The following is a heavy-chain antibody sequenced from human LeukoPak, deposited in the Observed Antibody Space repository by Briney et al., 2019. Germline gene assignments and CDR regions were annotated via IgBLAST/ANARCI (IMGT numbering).Heavy chain of an antibody. CDR2: ISGSGGST. V-gene: IGHV3-23*01. CDR1: GFTFSSYA. D-gene: IGHD1-26*01. CDR3: AKDPEELLDY. Sequence: GGSLRLSCAASGFTFSSYAMSWVRQAPGKGLEWVSAISGSGGSTDYADSVKGRFTISRDNSKNTLYLQMISLRAEDTAVYYCAKDPEELLDYWGQGTLVTVSS. J-gene: IGHJ4*02.